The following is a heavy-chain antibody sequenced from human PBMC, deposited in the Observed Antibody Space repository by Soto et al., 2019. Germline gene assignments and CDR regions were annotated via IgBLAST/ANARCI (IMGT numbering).Heavy chain of an antibody. V-gene: IGHV3-23*03. D-gene: IGHD2-15*01. CDR2: ITNRGDDA. CDR3: AKGSAPLCSGVSCYPFDR. Sequence: EVQLLESGGDLVQPGGSLRLSCAASGFTFSSYAMTWVRQAPGRGLECVSVITNRGDDAHYISSVKGRFTSSRDNSKNTLFLQMDSLRVEDTAVYYCAKGSAPLCSGVSCYPFDRWGQGTLVTVSS. J-gene: IGHJ4*02. CDR1: GFTFSSYA.